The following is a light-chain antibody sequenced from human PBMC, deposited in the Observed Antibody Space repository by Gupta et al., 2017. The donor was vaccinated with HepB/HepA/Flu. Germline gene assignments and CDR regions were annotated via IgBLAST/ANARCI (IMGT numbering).Light chain of an antibody. J-gene: IGKJ4*01. CDR2: AAS. Sequence: DMQPTQSPSFLSASVGDRVTITCRASQGIRSYCAWYQQKPGKAPKLLLYAASTVQSGVPSRFSGSGSGTEFTVTVSCRQPVDFASCSCEHGNISPLTFGGGTKVDIK. V-gene: IGKV1-9*01. CDR3: EHGNISPLT. CDR1: QGIRSY.